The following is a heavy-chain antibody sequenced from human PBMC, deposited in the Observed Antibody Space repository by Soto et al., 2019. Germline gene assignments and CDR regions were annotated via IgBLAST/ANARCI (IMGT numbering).Heavy chain of an antibody. CDR1: GDSINYYY. CDR3: VSYDRQSGRYSLDY. J-gene: IGHJ4*02. Sequence: QVQLQESGPGLVKPSETLSLTCTVSGDSINYYYWSWIRQAPGKGLEWIGYVYYDGGTKYNPSLESRVTMSIDTSKNQFSLKLSSVIAADTAVYYCVSYDRQSGRYSLDYWGQGTLVTVSS. D-gene: IGHD3-10*01. V-gene: IGHV4-59*01. CDR2: VYYDGGT.